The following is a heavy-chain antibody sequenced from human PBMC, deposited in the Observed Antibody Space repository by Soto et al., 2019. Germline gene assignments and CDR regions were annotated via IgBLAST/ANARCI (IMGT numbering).Heavy chain of an antibody. Sequence: QLQLQESGSGLVKPSQTLSLTCAVSGGSISSGGYSWSWIRQPPGKGLEWIGYIYHSGSTYYNPSLKSRATVSVDRSKNQFSLKLSSVTAADTSVYCCARFYSRGWFDPWGQGTPVTVSS. CDR3: ARFYSRGWFDP. J-gene: IGHJ5*02. V-gene: IGHV4-30-2*01. CDR2: IYHSGST. CDR1: GGSISSGGYS. D-gene: IGHD5-18*01.